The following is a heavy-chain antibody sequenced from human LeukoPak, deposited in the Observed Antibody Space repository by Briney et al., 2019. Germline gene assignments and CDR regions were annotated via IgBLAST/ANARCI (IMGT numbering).Heavy chain of an antibody. D-gene: IGHD5-24*01. CDR2: ISGSGGST. V-gene: IGHV3-23*01. CDR3: ARDSRERWLQWSYYYGMDV. Sequence: GGSLRLSCAASGFTFSSYAMSWVRQAPGKGLEWVSAISGSGGSTYYADSVKGRFTISRDNSKNTLYLQMNSLRAEDTAVYYCARDSRERWLQWSYYYGMDVWGQGTTVTVSS. J-gene: IGHJ6*02. CDR1: GFTFSSYA.